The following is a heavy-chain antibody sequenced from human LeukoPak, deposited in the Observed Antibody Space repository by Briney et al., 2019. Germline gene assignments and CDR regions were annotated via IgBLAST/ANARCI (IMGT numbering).Heavy chain of an antibody. D-gene: IGHD3-16*01. J-gene: IGHJ4*02. CDR1: GFTFSGYD. CDR3: AERGDPGD. CDR2: ISYDGRNG. Sequence: PGRSLRLSCAASGFTFSGYDMHWVRQAPGKGLEWVAVISYDGRNGEYADSVKGRFTISRDNFKNTLYLQMNSLRVEDTAVYYCAERGDPGDWGQGTLVTVSS. V-gene: IGHV3-30*18.